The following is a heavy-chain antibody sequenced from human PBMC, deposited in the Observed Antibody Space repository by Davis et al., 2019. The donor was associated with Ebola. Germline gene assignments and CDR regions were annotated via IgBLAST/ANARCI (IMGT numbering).Heavy chain of an antibody. CDR3: ARAINLVYNWFDP. J-gene: IGHJ5*02. D-gene: IGHD5/OR15-5a*01. CDR1: GGSISSYY. V-gene: IGHV4-59*08. CDR2: IYYSGST. Sequence: SETLSLTCTVSGGSISSYYWSWIRQPPGKGLEWIGYIYYSGSTNYNPSLKSRVTISVDTSKNQFSLKLSSVTAADTAVYYCARAINLVYNWFDPWGQGTLVTVSS.